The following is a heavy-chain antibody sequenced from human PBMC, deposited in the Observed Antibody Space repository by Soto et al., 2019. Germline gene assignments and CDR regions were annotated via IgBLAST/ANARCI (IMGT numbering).Heavy chain of an antibody. V-gene: IGHV1-18*01. CDR2: IIPYNGHT. CDR1: GYSFSSYG. J-gene: IGHJ4*02. D-gene: IGHD6-6*01. CDR3: AADRSSSGY. Sequence: QVQLVQSGAEVKKPGASVKVSCKASGYSFSSYGISWVRQAPGQGLEWMGWIIPYNGHTNYAQKFQGRVTMTTDTSPSTVYMELRSLRSDDTAVYYCAADRSSSGYWGQGTLVTVSS.